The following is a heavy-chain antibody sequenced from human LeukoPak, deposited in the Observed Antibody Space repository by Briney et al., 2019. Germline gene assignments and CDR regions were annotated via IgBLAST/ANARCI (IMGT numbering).Heavy chain of an antibody. Sequence: GASVKVSCKASGYTFTGYYMHWVRQAPGQGLEWMGWINPNSGGTNYARKFQGRVTMTRDTSISTAYMELSRLRSDDTAVYYCARDRDSSGDYWGQGTLVTVSS. CDR2: INPNSGGT. CDR1: GYTFTGYY. V-gene: IGHV1-2*02. CDR3: ARDRDSSGDY. J-gene: IGHJ4*02. D-gene: IGHD6-19*01.